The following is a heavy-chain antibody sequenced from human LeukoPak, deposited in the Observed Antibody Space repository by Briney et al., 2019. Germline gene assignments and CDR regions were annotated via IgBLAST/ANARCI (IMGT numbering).Heavy chain of an antibody. D-gene: IGHD1-26*01. Sequence: PSETLSLTCAVYGGSFSGYYWSWIRQPPGKGLEWIGEINHSGSTNYNPSLKSRVTISVDTSKNQFSLKLSSVTAADTAVHYCARGRELSYWGQGTLVTVSS. CDR1: GGSFSGYY. V-gene: IGHV4-34*01. CDR3: ARGRELSY. CDR2: INHSGST. J-gene: IGHJ4*02.